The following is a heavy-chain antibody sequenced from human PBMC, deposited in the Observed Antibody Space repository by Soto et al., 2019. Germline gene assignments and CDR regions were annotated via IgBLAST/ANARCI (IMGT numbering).Heavy chain of an antibody. Sequence: GGSLRLSCAASGFTFDDYAMHWVRQAPGKGLEWASGISWNSGSIGYADSVKGRFTISRDNAKNSLYLQMNSLRAEDTALYYCAKAYYGDSFDYWGQGTLVPVSS. J-gene: IGHJ4*02. CDR3: AKAYYGDSFDY. V-gene: IGHV3-9*01. CDR1: GFTFDDYA. CDR2: ISWNSGSI. D-gene: IGHD4-17*01.